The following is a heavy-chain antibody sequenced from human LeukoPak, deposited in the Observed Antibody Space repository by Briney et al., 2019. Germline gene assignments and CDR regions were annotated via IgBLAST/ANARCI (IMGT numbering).Heavy chain of an antibody. D-gene: IGHD2-2*01. J-gene: IGHJ5*02. CDR1: GGSFSGYY. CDR2: INHSGST. CDR3: ARGGRYCSSTSCHGGRRFDP. V-gene: IGHV4-34*01. Sequence: SETLSLTCAVYGGSFSGYYWSWIRQPPGKGLELIGEINHSGSTNYNPSLKSRVTISVDTSKNQFSLKLSSVTAADTAVYYCARGGRYCSSTSCHGGRRFDPWGQGTLVTVSS.